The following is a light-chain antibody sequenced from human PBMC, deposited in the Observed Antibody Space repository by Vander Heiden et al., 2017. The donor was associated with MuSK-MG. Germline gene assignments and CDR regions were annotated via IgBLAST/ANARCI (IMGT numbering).Light chain of an antibody. CDR2: DVS. CDR3: SSYTSSSTLDVV. Sequence: QSALTHPAPVSGSPGQSITISCTGTSSDVGGYNYVSWYQQHPGKAPKLMIYDVSNRPSGVSNRFSGSKSGNTASLTISGLQAEDEADYYCSSYTSSSTLDVVFGGGTKLTVL. CDR1: SSDVGGYNY. V-gene: IGLV2-14*01. J-gene: IGLJ2*01.